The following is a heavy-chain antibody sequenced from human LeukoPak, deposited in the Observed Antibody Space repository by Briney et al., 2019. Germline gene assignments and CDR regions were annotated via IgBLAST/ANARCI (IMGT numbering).Heavy chain of an antibody. Sequence: GGSLRLSCAASGFTFSSYWMHWVRQAPGKGLVWVSRINSDGSSTSYADSVKGRFTISRDNAKNTLDLQMSSLRAEDTAVYYCAKDPSYTAAGIDYWGQGTLVTVSS. D-gene: IGHD6-13*01. CDR2: INSDGSST. J-gene: IGHJ4*02. CDR3: AKDPSYTAAGIDY. V-gene: IGHV3-74*01. CDR1: GFTFSSYW.